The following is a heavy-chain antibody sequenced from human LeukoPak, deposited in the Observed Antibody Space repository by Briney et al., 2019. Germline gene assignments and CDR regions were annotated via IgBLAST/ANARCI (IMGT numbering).Heavy chain of an antibody. CDR3: ARRYSYGPFVRQLIWDY. J-gene: IGHJ4*02. CDR2: IYYSGST. Sequence: SETLSLTCTVSGGSISSYYWSWIRQPPGKGLEWIGYIYYSGSTNYNPSLKSRVTISVDTSKNQFSLKLSSVTAADTAVYYCARRYSYGPFVRQLIWDYWGQGTLVTVSS. CDR1: GGSISSYY. D-gene: IGHD5-18*01. V-gene: IGHV4-59*08.